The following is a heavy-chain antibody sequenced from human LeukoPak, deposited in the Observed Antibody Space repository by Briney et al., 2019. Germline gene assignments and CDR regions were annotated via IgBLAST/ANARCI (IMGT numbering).Heavy chain of an antibody. D-gene: IGHD3-10*01. CDR1: GFTFSSYS. Sequence: GGSLRLSCAASGFTFSSYSMNWVRQAPGKGLEWVSSISSSSSYIYYADAVQGRFTISRDNSKNTLYLQMNSLRVEDTAVFYCVKEGRGFGELLPDYWGQGTLVTVSS. CDR2: ISSSSSYI. CDR3: VKEGRGFGELLPDY. V-gene: IGHV3-21*04. J-gene: IGHJ4*02.